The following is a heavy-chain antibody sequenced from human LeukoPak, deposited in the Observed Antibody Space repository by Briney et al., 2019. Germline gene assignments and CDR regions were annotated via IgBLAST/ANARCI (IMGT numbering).Heavy chain of an antibody. V-gene: IGHV4-59*01. J-gene: IGHJ4*02. CDR2: TYYSGIT. CDR1: GGSISSYY. Sequence: SETLSLTCTVSGGSISSYYWSWIRQSPGKGLEWIGYTYYSGITNYNPSLKNRGTISVDTSKNQFSLELRSVTAADTAVYYCAREVGATHYWGQGTLVTVSS. D-gene: IGHD1-26*01. CDR3: AREVGATHY.